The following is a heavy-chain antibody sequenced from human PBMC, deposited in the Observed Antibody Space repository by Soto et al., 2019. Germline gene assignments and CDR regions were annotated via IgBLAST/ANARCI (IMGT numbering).Heavy chain of an antibody. V-gene: IGHV3-23*01. J-gene: IGHJ4*02. Sequence: PGGSLRIACASSVFTFSIYAMSWVRQAPGKGLEWVSAISGSGGSTYYADSVKGRFTISRDNSKNTLYLQMKSLRAEDTAVYYCAKGFSSSEVVAPILLDYWGQGTMVTVSS. D-gene: IGHD5-12*01. CDR3: AKGFSSSEVVAPILLDY. CDR1: VFTFSIYA. CDR2: ISGSGGST.